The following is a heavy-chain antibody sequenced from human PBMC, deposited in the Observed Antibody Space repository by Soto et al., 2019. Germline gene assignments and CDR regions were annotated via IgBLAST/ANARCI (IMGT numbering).Heavy chain of an antibody. CDR1: GFTFDDYT. D-gene: IGHD6-13*01. CDR3: AKDFGSSWYTGGYYYGMDV. V-gene: IGHV3-43*01. J-gene: IGHJ6*02. CDR2: ISWDGGST. Sequence: EVPLVESGGVVVQPGGSLRLSCAASGFTFDDYTMHWVRQAPGKGLEWVSLISWDGGSTYYADSVKGRFTISRDNSKNSLYLQMNSLRTEDTAWYYCAKDFGSSWYTGGYYYGMDVWGQGTTVTVSS.